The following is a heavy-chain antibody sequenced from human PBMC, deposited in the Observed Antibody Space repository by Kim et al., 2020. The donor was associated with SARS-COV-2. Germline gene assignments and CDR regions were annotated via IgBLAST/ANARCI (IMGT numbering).Heavy chain of an antibody. CDR3: ARGPQSGAYWRGGL. Sequence: GGSLRLSCAASGFTLNTYWMHWVRQAPGKGLVWVSRINTDGSTITYAESVKGRFTISRDNAKNTVYLQMNSLSAEDTAVYYCARGPQSGAYWRGGLWGQGTLVPVST. J-gene: IGHJ1*01. D-gene: IGHD2-15*01. CDR1: GFTLNTYW. V-gene: IGHV3-74*01. CDR2: INTDGSTI.